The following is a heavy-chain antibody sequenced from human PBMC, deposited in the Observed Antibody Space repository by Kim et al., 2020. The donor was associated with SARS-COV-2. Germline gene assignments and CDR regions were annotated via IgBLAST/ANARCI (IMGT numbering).Heavy chain of an antibody. D-gene: IGHD3-22*01. V-gene: IGHV4-39*01. J-gene: IGHJ4*02. Sequence: SETLSLTCTVSGGSISSSSYYWGWIRQPPGKGLEWIGSIYYSGSTYYNPSLKSRVTISVDTSKNQFSLKLSSVTAADTAVYYCARHRAAMIVALSAEYYFDYWGQGTLVTVSS. CDR2: IYYSGST. CDR1: GGSISSSSYY. CDR3: ARHRAAMIVALSAEYYFDY.